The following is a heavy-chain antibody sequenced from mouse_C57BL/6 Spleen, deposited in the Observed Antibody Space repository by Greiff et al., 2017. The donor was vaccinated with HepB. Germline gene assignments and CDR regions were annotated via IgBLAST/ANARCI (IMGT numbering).Heavy chain of an antibody. CDR3: ARSNYGNYLAMDY. CDR1: GYAFSSYW. CDR2: IYPGDGDT. Sequence: VKLMESGAELVKPGASVKISCKASGYAFSSYWMNWVKQRPGKGLEWIGQIYPGDGDTNYNGKFKGKATMTADKSSSTAYMQLSSLTSEDSAVYFCARSNYGNYLAMDYWGQGTSVTVSS. D-gene: IGHD2-1*01. V-gene: IGHV1-80*01. J-gene: IGHJ4*01.